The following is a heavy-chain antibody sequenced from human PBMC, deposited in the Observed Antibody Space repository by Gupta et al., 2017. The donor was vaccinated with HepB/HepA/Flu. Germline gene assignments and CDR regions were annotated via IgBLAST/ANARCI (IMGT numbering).Heavy chain of an antibody. Sequence: EVQLVESGGGLVKPGGSLRLSCAASGFTFSTYSMNWVRQAPGKGLEWVSSISSSSSYIYYADSVKGRFTISRDNAKNSLYLQMNSLRAEDTAVYYCVRSLNSGSYVGGYWGQGTLVTVCS. CDR3: VRSLNSGSYVGGY. D-gene: IGHD1-26*01. V-gene: IGHV3-21*06. J-gene: IGHJ4*02. CDR1: GFTFSTYS. CDR2: ISSSSSYI.